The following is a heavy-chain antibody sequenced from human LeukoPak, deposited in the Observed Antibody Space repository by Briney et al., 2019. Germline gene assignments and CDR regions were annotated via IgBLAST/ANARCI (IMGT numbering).Heavy chain of an antibody. CDR2: ILPIFGTA. J-gene: IGHJ4*02. Sequence: SVKVSCKVSGGSFTNNAISWVRQAPGQGPEWMGRILPIFGTAEYAERSQGRVTITADKSTTTAYMELISLKVEDTALYFCARGKGFVGHFDFWGQGTLVTVSS. CDR3: ARGKGFVGHFDF. V-gene: IGHV1-69*06. CDR1: GGSFTNNA. D-gene: IGHD3-3*01.